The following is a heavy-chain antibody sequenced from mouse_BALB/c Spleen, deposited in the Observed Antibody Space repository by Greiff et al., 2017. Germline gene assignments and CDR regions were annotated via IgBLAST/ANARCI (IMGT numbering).Heavy chain of an antibody. D-gene: IGHD2-1*01. CDR2: INSNGGST. V-gene: IGHV5-6-3*01. J-gene: IGHJ4*01. CDR3: ARGFYGNGYAMDY. Sequence: EVQLVESGGGLVQPGGSLKLSCAASGFTFSSYGMSWVRQTPDKRLELVATINSNGGSTYYPDSVKGRFTISRDNAKNTLYLQMSSLKSEDTAMYYCARGFYGNGYAMDYWGQGTSVTVSS. CDR1: GFTFSSYG.